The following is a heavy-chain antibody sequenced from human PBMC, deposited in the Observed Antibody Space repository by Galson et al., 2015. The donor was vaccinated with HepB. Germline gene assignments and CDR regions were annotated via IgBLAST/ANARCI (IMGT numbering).Heavy chain of an antibody. V-gene: IGHV3-30-3*01. Sequence: SLRLSCAASGFTFSSYAMHWVRQAPGKGLEWVAVISYDGSNKYYADSVKGRFTISRDNSKNTLYLQMNSLRAEDTAVYYCARGDYYDSSGYYPLRGMDVWGQGTTVTVSS. D-gene: IGHD3-22*01. CDR3: ARGDYYDSSGYYPLRGMDV. CDR2: ISYDGSNK. J-gene: IGHJ6*02. CDR1: GFTFSSYA.